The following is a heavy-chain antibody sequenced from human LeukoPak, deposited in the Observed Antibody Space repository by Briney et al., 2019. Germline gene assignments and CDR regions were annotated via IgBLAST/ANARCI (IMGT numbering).Heavy chain of an antibody. CDR1: GYTFTGYY. Sequence: ASVKVSCKASGYTFTGYYMHWVRQAPGQRLEWLGWINPNSGGTNYAQKFQGRVTMTRDTSVSTAYMELSGLRSDDTAVYYCARDPTVTRYDYWGQGTLVTVSS. J-gene: IGHJ4*02. D-gene: IGHD4-17*01. CDR2: INPNSGGT. CDR3: ARDPTVTRYDY. V-gene: IGHV1-2*02.